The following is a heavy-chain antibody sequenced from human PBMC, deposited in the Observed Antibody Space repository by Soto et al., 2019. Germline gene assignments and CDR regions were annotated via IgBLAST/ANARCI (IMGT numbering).Heavy chain of an antibody. Sequence: GGSLRLSCAASGFTFSNYWMHWVRQAPGKGLVWVSRINNDGSSTNYADSVKGRFSISRDNAKNTLYLQMNSLRAEDTAVYYCAKDNWNTPPSWGQGTLVTVSS. J-gene: IGHJ4*02. CDR1: GFTFSNYW. CDR2: INNDGSST. V-gene: IGHV3-74*01. CDR3: AKDNWNTPPS. D-gene: IGHD1-1*01.